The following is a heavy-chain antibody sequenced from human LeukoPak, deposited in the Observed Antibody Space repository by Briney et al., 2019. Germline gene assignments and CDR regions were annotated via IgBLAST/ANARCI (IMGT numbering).Heavy chain of an antibody. CDR2: IYHSGST. CDR3: ARDVYYYGSGSYFLDY. CDR1: GYSISSGYY. J-gene: IGHJ4*02. D-gene: IGHD3-10*01. Sequence: SETLSLTCTVSGYSISSGYYWGWIRQPPGKGLEWIGSIYHSGSTYYNPSLKSRVTISVDTSKNQFSLKLSSVTAADTAVYYCARDVYYYGSGSYFLDYWGQGTLVTVSS. V-gene: IGHV4-38-2*02.